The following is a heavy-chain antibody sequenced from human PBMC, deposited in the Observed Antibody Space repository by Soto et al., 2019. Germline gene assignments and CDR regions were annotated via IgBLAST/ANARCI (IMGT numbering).Heavy chain of an antibody. D-gene: IGHD2-15*01. Sequence: PSETLSLTCTVSGYSISSGSYWAWIRQPPGKGPEWIASIYHGGTTFYNPSLKSRITISVDTSNNQFSLKLSSVTAADTAVYYCARRACSGGSCYSLGDYYYGMDVWGQGTTVTVSS. CDR2: IYHGGTT. V-gene: IGHV4-38-2*02. CDR3: ARRACSGGSCYSLGDYYYGMDV. J-gene: IGHJ6*02. CDR1: GYSISSGSY.